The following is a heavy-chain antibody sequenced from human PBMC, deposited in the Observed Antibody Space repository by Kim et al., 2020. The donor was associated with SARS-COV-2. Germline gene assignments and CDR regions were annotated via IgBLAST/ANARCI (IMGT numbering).Heavy chain of an antibody. CDR3: AKDLTGNYKAYFDY. D-gene: IGHD1-7*01. V-gene: IGHV3-30*18. Sequence: GGSLRLSCAASGFTFSRSDMHWVRQAPGKGLEWMAVISSDGSIKYYADSVKGRFTISRDNSRDTLYLQMNSPRAEDTAVYYCAKDLTGNYKAYFDYWGQGTLVTVSS. CDR2: ISSDGSIK. J-gene: IGHJ4*02. CDR1: GFTFSRSD.